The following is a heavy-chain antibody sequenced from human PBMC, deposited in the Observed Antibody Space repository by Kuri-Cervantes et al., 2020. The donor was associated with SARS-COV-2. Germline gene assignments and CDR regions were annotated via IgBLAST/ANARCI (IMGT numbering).Heavy chain of an antibody. Sequence: SETLSLTCTVSGYSISSGYYWGWIRQPPGKGLEWIGSIYHSGSTYYSPSLKSRVTISVDTSKNQFSLKLSSVTAADTAVYYCARVGAVVPAAAYYFDYWGQEPWSPSPQ. CDR2: IYHSGST. D-gene: IGHD2-2*01. CDR1: GYSISSGYY. J-gene: IGHJ4*01. CDR3: ARVGAVVPAAAYYFDY. V-gene: IGHV4-38-2*02.